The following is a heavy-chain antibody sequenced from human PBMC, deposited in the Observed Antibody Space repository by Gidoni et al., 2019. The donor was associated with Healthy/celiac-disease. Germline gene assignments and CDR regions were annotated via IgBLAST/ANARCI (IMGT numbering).Heavy chain of an antibody. CDR2: ISWNSGSI. Sequence: EVQLVESGGGLVQPGRSLRLSCAASGFTFDDYAMHWVRQAPGKGLEWVSGISWNSGSIGYADSVKGRFTISRDNAKNSLYLQMNSLRAEDTALYYCAKAFLGYYYDSSGSSPDAFDIWGQGTMVTVSS. D-gene: IGHD3-22*01. V-gene: IGHV3-9*01. CDR1: GFTFDDYA. J-gene: IGHJ3*02. CDR3: AKAFLGYYYDSSGSSPDAFDI.